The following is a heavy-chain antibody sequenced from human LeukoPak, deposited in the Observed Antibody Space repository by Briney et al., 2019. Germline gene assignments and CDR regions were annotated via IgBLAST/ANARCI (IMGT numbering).Heavy chain of an antibody. CDR1: GGSISSGGYY. J-gene: IGHJ4*02. CDR2: IYYSGST. Sequence: PSETLSLTCTVSGGSISSGGYYWSWIRQHPGKGLEWIGYIYYSGSTYYDPSLKSRVTISVDTSKNQFSLKLSSVTAADTAVYYRARVGYDSSGYYPNFDYWGQGTLVTVSS. V-gene: IGHV4-31*03. CDR3: ARVGYDSSGYYPNFDY. D-gene: IGHD3-22*01.